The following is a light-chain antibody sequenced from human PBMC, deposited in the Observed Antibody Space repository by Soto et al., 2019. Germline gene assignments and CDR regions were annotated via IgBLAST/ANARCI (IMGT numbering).Light chain of an antibody. Sequence: EIVLTQSPGTLSLSPGERATLSCRASQSLSSNYLAWYQQKPGQAPRLLIYGASSRATGIPDRFSGSGSGTDFTLTISSLEPEDFAVYYCQQRSNWPIITFGQGTRLEIK. CDR2: GAS. J-gene: IGKJ5*01. CDR1: QSLSSNY. CDR3: QQRSNWPIIT. V-gene: IGKV3D-20*02.